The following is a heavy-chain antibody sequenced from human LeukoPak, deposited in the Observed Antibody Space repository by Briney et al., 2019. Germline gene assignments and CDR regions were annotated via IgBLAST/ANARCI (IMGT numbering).Heavy chain of an antibody. CDR2: MNPNSGNT. D-gene: IGHD6-19*01. V-gene: IGHV1-8*01. CDR1: GYTFTSYD. J-gene: IGHJ6*03. CDR3: ARAQWLGTYYYYYYMDV. Sequence: ASVKVSCKASGYTFTSYDINWVRQATGQGLEWMGWMNPNSGNTGYAQKFQGRVTMTRNTSISTAYMELSSLRSEDTAVYYCARAQWLGTYYYYYYMDVWGKGTTVTISS.